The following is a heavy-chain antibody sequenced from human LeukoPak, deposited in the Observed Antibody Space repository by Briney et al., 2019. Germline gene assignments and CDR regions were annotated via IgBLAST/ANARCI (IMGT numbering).Heavy chain of an antibody. J-gene: IGHJ6*02. CDR1: GDSFSSGTYY. Sequence: SETLSLTCTVSGDSFSSGTYYWTWIRQPAGKGLEWIGRIYASGSTDYNPSLKSRVTILLDTSKNQFSLNLRSVTGADTAVYYCAVAFCGGDCFSRHYFGVDVWGQGTTVTVSS. CDR3: AVAFCGGDCFSRHYFGVDV. V-gene: IGHV4-61*02. D-gene: IGHD2-21*01. CDR2: IYASGST.